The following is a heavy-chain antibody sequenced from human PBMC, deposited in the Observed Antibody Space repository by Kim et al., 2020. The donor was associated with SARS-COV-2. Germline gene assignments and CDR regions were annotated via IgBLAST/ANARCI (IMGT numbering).Heavy chain of an antibody. CDR1: GGSFSGYY. Sequence: SETLSLTCAVYGGSFSGYYWSWIRQPPGKGLEWIGEINHSGSTNYNPSLKSRVTISVDTSKNQFSLKLSSVTAADTAVYYCARINYYGSGSYYTGFDYWGQGTLVTVSS. CDR2: INHSGST. CDR3: ARINYYGSGSYYTGFDY. V-gene: IGHV4-34*01. D-gene: IGHD3-10*01. J-gene: IGHJ4*02.